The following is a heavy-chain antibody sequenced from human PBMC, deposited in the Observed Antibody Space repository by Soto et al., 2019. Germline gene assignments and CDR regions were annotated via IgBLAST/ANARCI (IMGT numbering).Heavy chain of an antibody. CDR1: GYTFTSYD. V-gene: IGHV1-8*01. CDR2: MNPNNGNT. D-gene: IGHD4-17*01. J-gene: IGHJ5*02. CDR3: ARGRADGDYGNWIDP. Sequence: QVQLVQSGAEVKKPGASVKVSCKASGYTFTSYDINWVRQATGQGLEWMGWMNPNNGNTGYAQKCQGRVIMTRDTSISTVYMELSSLRSEDTAVYYCARGRADGDYGNWIDPWGQGTLVTVSS.